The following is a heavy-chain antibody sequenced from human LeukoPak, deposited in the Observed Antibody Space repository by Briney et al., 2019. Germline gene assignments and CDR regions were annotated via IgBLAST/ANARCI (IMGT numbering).Heavy chain of an antibody. J-gene: IGHJ5*02. Sequence: ASVKVSCKASGCTISNYAICGVRQAPGQWLEWMGGIIPIFGTANYAQKFQGRVTITADESTSTAYMELSSLRSEDTAVYYCARNSDFWSGYYSAWGQGTLVTVSS. D-gene: IGHD3-3*01. CDR1: GCTISNYA. CDR3: ARNSDFWSGYYSA. CDR2: IIPIFGTA. V-gene: IGHV1-69*13.